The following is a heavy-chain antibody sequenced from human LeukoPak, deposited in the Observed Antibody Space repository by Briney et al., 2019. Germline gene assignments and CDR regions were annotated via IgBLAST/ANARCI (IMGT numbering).Heavy chain of an antibody. D-gene: IGHD1-14*01. CDR2: IAYDGSRA. J-gene: IGHJ4*02. CDR1: GFTFGGYG. CDR3: TRYNNDHFDY. V-gene: IGHV3-33*01. Sequence: GGSLRLSCAGSGFTFGGYGMPWFRQTPGKGLEWVAVIAYDGSRAFYADSVKGRFNISRDNSKNTMSVQMDDLRAEDMAVYYCTRYNNDHFDYWGQGTLVTVSS.